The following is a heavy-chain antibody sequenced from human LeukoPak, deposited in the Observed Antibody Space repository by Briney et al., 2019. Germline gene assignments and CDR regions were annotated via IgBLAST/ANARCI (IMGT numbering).Heavy chain of an antibody. CDR1: GFTFDDYA. J-gene: IGHJ4*02. CDR3: ARDWTYDSSGPYFDY. CDR2: ISWNSGSI. D-gene: IGHD3-22*01. Sequence: GGSLRLSCAASGFTFDDYAMHWVRQAPGKGLEWVSGISWNSGSIGYADSVKGRFTISRDNAKNSLYLQMNGLRAEDTALYYCARDWTYDSSGPYFDYWGQGTLVTVSS. V-gene: IGHV3-9*01.